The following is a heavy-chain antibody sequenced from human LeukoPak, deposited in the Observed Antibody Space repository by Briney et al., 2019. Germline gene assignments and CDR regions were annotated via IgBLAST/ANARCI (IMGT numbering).Heavy chain of an antibody. Sequence: GGSLRLSCAASGFTFSDFPMIWVRQAPGKGLEWVSSIFPSSDEIHYADSVKGRFTISRDNSKNTLYLQMNSLRAEDTAVYYCARWLLPDYWGQGTLVTVSS. J-gene: IGHJ4*02. D-gene: IGHD5-24*01. CDR2: IFPSSDEI. CDR1: GFTFSDFP. V-gene: IGHV3-23*01. CDR3: ARWLLPDY.